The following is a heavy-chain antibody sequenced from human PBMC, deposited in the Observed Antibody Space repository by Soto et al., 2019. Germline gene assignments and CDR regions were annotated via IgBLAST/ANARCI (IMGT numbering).Heavy chain of an antibody. V-gene: IGHV4-31*03. CDR1: GCTMSNRYYY. Sequence: SESLSLTCTFSGCTMSNRYYYWSWVRQNPGQGLEWIGHIFHSGRTYYNPSLKSRVSISVDTSKNQFSLNLNSVTAADTAVYYCARWVEVSLDYFDSWGQG. J-gene: IGHJ4*02. CDR3: ARWVEVSLDYFDS. CDR2: IFHSGRT. D-gene: IGHD2-15*01.